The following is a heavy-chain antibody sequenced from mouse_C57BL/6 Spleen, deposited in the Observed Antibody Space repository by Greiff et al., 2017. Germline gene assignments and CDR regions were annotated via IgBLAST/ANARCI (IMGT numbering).Heavy chain of an antibody. Sequence: QVQLQQPGAELVMPGASVKLSCKASGYTFTSYWMHWVKQRPGQGLEWIGEIDPSDSYTNYNQKFKGKSTLTVDKSSSTAYMQLSSLTSEDSAVYYCARPIYYYGSRRDYYAMDYWGQGTSVTVSS. CDR3: ARPIYYYGSRRDYYAMDY. J-gene: IGHJ4*01. CDR1: GYTFTSYW. V-gene: IGHV1-69*01. CDR2: IDPSDSYT. D-gene: IGHD1-1*01.